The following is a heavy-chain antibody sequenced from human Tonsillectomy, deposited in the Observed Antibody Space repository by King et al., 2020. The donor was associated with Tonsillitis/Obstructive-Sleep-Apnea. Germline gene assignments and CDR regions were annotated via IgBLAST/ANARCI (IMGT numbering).Heavy chain of an antibody. V-gene: IGHV3-48*02. D-gene: IGHD2-15*01. Sequence: VQLVESGGGLVHPGGSLRLSCAASGFTFSTYYMNWVRQAPGKGLEWVSYISGGSSSMYYADSVKGRFTISRDNAKNSLYLQMNSLRDEDTAVYYCASCPGRRGYSYMDVWGKGTTVTVSS. CDR1: GFTFSTYY. CDR2: ISGGSSSM. J-gene: IGHJ6*03. CDR3: ASCPGRRGYSYMDV.